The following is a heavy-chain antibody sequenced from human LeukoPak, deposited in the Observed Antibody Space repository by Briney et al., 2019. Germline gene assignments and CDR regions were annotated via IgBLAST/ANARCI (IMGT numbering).Heavy chain of an antibody. J-gene: IGHJ4*02. D-gene: IGHD3-22*01. CDR1: GFTFSSYS. CDR2: ISSSSSYI. CDR3: ASYYYDSSGYFDY. V-gene: IGHV3-21*01. Sequence: GGSLRLSCAASGFTFSSYSMNWVRQAPGKGLEWVSSISSSSSYIYYADSVKGRFTISRDNAKNSLYLQMNSLRAEDTAVYYCASYYYDSSGYFDYGGQGTLVTVSS.